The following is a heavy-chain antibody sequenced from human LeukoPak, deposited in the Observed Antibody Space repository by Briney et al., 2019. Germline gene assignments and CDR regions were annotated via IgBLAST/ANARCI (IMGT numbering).Heavy chain of an antibody. Sequence: SETLSLTCTVSGGSISSYYWSWIRQPPGKGLEWIGYIYYSGSTNYNPSLKSRVTISVDTSKNQFSLKLSSVTAADTAVYYCARDLYSSSWYGAVDIWGQGTMVTASS. CDR1: GGSISSYY. V-gene: IGHV4-59*01. CDR2: IYYSGST. CDR3: ARDLYSSSWYGAVDI. J-gene: IGHJ3*02. D-gene: IGHD6-13*01.